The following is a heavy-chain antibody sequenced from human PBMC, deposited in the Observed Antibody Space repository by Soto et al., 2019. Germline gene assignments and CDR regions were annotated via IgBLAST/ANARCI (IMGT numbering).Heavy chain of an antibody. CDR3: AKEQHLCGMVV. V-gene: IGHV1-46*01. D-gene: IGHD2-21*01. CDR1: GYTFTSCY. Sequence: ASLKVSCKACGYTFTSCYMHWVRQAPGQGREGMGIMNPSGCSRSSAQKFQGRVTMTRDTSTCTVYMELSSLRSEDTAVYDCAKEQHLCGMVVWVQRTTVTVSS. CDR2: MNPSGCSR. J-gene: IGHJ6*02.